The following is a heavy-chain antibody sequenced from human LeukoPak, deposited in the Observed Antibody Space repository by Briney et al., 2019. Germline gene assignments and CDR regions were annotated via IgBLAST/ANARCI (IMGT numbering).Heavy chain of an antibody. Sequence: SETLSLTCTFSGGSITSVSYSWTWIRQPPGKGLEWLGYIYSSGSAYYNPSLERRVTISVNTYKNHFSLRLTSVTAADTAVYYCARTAGKGDYVGWFDPWGQGTLVTVSS. CDR2: IYSSGSA. V-gene: IGHV4-30-4*07. CDR1: GGSITSVSYS. J-gene: IGHJ5*02. CDR3: ARTAGKGDYVGWFDP. D-gene: IGHD4-17*01.